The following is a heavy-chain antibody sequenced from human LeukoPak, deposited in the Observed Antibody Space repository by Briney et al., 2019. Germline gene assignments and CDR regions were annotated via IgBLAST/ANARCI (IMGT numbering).Heavy chain of an antibody. CDR1: GFTFSSYA. J-gene: IGHJ4*02. Sequence: PGGSLRLSCAASGFTFSSYAMSWVRQAPGKGLEWVSAISGSGGSTYYADSVKGRFTISRDNSKNTLYLQMNSLRVEDTAVYYCAKTPTPWEEDIVVVPAAKAAFSGNFDYWGQGTLVTVSS. CDR2: ISGSGGST. CDR3: AKTPTPWEEDIVVVPAAKAAFSGNFDY. V-gene: IGHV3-23*01. D-gene: IGHD2-2*01.